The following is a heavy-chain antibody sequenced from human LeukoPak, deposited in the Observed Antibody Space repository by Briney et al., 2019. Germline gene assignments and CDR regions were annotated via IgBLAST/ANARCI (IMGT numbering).Heavy chain of an antibody. CDR1: GGSISSSSYY. Sequence: PSETLSLTCTVSGGSISSSSYYWGRIRQPPGKGLEWIGSIYYSGSTYYNPSLKSRVTISVDTSKNQFSLKLSSVTAADTAVYYCARQTDYYDSSGYYIDAFDIWGQGTMVTVSS. CDR2: IYYSGST. V-gene: IGHV4-39*01. D-gene: IGHD3-22*01. J-gene: IGHJ3*02. CDR3: ARQTDYYDSSGYYIDAFDI.